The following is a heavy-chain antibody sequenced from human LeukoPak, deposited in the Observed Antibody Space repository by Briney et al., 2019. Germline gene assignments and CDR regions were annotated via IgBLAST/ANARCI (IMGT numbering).Heavy chain of an antibody. D-gene: IGHD2-15*01. CDR2: ISYDGSNK. CDR3: AKEDLNIVVVVAAPDY. CDR1: GFTFSSYG. Sequence: PGGSLRLSCAASGFTFSSYGMHWVRQAPGKGLEWVAVISYDGSNKYYADSVKGRFTISRDNSKNTLYLQMNSLRAEDTAVYYCAKEDLNIVVVVAAPDYWGQGTLVTVSS. V-gene: IGHV3-30*18. J-gene: IGHJ4*02.